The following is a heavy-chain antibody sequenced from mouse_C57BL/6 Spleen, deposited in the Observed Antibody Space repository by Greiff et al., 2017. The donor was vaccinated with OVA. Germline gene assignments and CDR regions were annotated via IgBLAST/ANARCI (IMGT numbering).Heavy chain of an antibody. CDR2: INPSTGGT. V-gene: IGHV1-42*01. CDR1: GYSFTGYY. D-gene: IGHD2-2*01. CDR3: ARTYGYDVEAMDY. Sequence: SGPELVKPGASVKISCKASGYSFTGYYMNWVKQSPEKSLEWIGEINPSTGGTTYNQKFKAKATLTVDKSSSTAYMQLKSLTSEDSAVYYCARTYGYDVEAMDYWGQGTSVTVSS. J-gene: IGHJ4*01.